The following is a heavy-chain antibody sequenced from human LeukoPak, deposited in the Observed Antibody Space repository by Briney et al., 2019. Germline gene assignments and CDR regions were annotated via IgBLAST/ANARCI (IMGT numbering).Heavy chain of an antibody. J-gene: IGHJ4*02. Sequence: SETLSLTCTVSGGSISSYYWSWIRQPPGKGLEWIGYIYYSGSTNYNPSLKSRVTISVDTSKNQFTLKLSSVTAADTAVYYCVLGWEPNGFDYWGQGTLVTVSS. V-gene: IGHV4-59*01. CDR1: GGSISSYY. CDR2: IYYSGST. D-gene: IGHD1-26*01. CDR3: VLGWEPNGFDY.